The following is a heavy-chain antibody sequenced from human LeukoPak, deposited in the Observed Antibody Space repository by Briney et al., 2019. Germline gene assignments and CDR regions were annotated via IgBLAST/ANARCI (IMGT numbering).Heavy chain of an antibody. CDR3: ARHQQVRRDGYNYVLY. CDR1: GYSFTNHW. Sequence: GESLKISCKGSGYSFTNHWIGWVRQMPGKGLEWMGIIYPGDSDTRYSPSFQGQVTISADKSISTAYLQWSSLKASDTAMYYCARHQQVRRDGYNYVLYWGQGTLVTVSS. V-gene: IGHV5-51*01. CDR2: IYPGDSDT. D-gene: IGHD5-24*01. J-gene: IGHJ4*02.